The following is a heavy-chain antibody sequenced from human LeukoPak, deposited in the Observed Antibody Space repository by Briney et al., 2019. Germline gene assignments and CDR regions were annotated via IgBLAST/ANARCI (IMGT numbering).Heavy chain of an antibody. D-gene: IGHD3-22*01. CDR2: IYYSGST. J-gene: IGHJ5*02. CDR1: GGSISSYY. CDR3: ARAPSYYYDSSGYFYNWFDP. Sequence: PSETLSLTCTVSGGSISSYYWSWIRQPPGKGLEWIGYIYYSGSTNYNPSLKSRVTISVDTSKNQFSLKLSSVTAADTAVYYCARAPSYYYDSSGYFYNWFDPWGQGTLVTVSS. V-gene: IGHV4-59*08.